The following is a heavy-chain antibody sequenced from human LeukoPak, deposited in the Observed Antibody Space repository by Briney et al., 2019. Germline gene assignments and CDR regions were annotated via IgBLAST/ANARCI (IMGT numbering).Heavy chain of an antibody. CDR1: GFSISNDW. J-gene: IGHJ4*02. CDR3: TLIQGWGSGSYYRDL. Sequence: PGGSLRLSCAASGFSISNDWMSWVRQAPGKGLEWVARVKSKGAGDTHYAAPVNGRFTISRDDSKNTLYLQMNSLKTEDTAVYYCTLIQGWGSGSYYRDLWGQGTLVTVSS. V-gene: IGHV3-15*01. CDR2: VKSKGAGDT. D-gene: IGHD3-10*01.